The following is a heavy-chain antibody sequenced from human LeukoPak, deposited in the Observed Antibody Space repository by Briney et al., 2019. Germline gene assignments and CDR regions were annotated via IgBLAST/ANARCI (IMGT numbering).Heavy chain of an antibody. J-gene: IGHJ4*02. Sequence: PSETLSLTCTVSGGSISSYYWSWIRQPAGKGLEWIGRIYTSGSTNYNPSLKSRATISVDTSKNQYSLKLSSVTAADTAKYYCARENSFSSWQRKFFDYWGQGTLVTVSS. CDR1: GGSISSYY. CDR3: ARENSFSSWQRKFFDY. CDR2: IYTSGST. V-gene: IGHV4-4*07. D-gene: IGHD6-13*01.